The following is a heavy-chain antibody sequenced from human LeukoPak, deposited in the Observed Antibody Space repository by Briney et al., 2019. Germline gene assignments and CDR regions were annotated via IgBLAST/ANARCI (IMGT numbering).Heavy chain of an antibody. V-gene: IGHV1-69*01. J-gene: IGHJ5*02. CDR3: AREGDSSGYYNWFGP. CDR1: GGTFSSCA. CDR2: IIPIFGQA. Sequence: GASVKVSSKASGGTFSSCAISWVRQVPGQGLGWMGGIIPIFGQANYAQKFQGRVTITADESTSTAYMERSSLRSEDTAVYYCAREGDSSGYYNWFGPWGQGSLVTVSS. D-gene: IGHD3-22*01.